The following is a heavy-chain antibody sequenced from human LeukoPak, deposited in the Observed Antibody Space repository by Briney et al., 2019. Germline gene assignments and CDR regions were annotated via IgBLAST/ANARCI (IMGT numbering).Heavy chain of an antibody. V-gene: IGHV3-48*01. J-gene: IGHJ4*02. CDR3: ARDTYYYDSSGYSPFDY. Sequence: GGSLRLSCAASGFTFSSYSMNWVRQAPGKGLEWVSYISSSSSTIYYADSVKGRFTISRDNAKNSLYLQMNSLGAEDTAVYYCARDTYYYDSSGYSPFDYWGQGTLVTVSS. CDR2: ISSSSSTI. CDR1: GFTFSSYS. D-gene: IGHD3-22*01.